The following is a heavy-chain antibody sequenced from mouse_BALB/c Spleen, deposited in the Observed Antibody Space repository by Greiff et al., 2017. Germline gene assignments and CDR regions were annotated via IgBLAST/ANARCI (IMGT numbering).Heavy chain of an antibody. CDR1: GYTFTNYW. J-gene: IGHJ3*01. CDR3: ARRGGNYGFAY. V-gene: IGHV1-63*02. CDR2: IYPGGGYT. D-gene: IGHD2-1*01. Sequence: VKLMESGAELVRPGTSVKISCKASGYTFTNYWLGWVKQRPGHGLEWIGDIYPGGGYTNYNEKFKGKATLTADTSSSTAYMQLSSLTSEDSAVYFCARRGGNYGFAYWGQGTLVTVSA.